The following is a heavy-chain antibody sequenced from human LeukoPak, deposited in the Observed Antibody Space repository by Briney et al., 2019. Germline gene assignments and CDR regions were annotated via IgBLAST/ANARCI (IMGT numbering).Heavy chain of an antibody. CDR2: INPNSGGT. CDR3: ARNPQSSSWYAGYWFDP. D-gene: IGHD6-13*01. CDR1: RYTFTGYY. J-gene: IGHJ5*02. Sequence: ASVQVSCKASRYTFTGYYMHWVRQAPGQGLEWMGWINPNSGGTNYAQKIQGRVTMTRDTSISTAYMELSRLRSDDTAVYYCARNPQSSSWYAGYWFDPWGQGTLVTVS. V-gene: IGHV1-2*02.